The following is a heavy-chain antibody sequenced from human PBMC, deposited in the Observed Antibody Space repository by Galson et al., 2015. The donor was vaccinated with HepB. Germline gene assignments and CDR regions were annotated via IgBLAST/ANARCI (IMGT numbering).Heavy chain of an antibody. J-gene: IGHJ4*02. CDR2: ISPSGDMS. V-gene: IGHV3-23*01. Sequence: SLSLSCAPSGFTFDYYAMTWVRQAPGMGLEWVSGISPSGDMSFIADSVRGRFTISRDNARKTLYPHMRSLRAEDMAVYYCAKLQPRYKSGWYSSAWGEIDSWGQGTLVTVSS. CDR3: AKLQPRYKSGWYSSAWGEIDS. D-gene: IGHD6-19*01. CDR1: GFTFDYYA.